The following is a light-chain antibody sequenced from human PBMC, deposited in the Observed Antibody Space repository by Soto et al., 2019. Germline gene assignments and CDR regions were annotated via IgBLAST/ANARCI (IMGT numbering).Light chain of an antibody. CDR1: SSDFGGYNY. Sequence: QSALTQPRSVSGSPGQSVTISYTGTSSDFGGYNYVSWYQHHPGEAPKLMIYDVSERPSGVPDRFSGSKSGNTASLTISGLQAEDEADYYCCSYAGTFYVFGTGTKVTVL. CDR2: DVS. CDR3: CSYAGTFYV. V-gene: IGLV2-11*01. J-gene: IGLJ1*01.